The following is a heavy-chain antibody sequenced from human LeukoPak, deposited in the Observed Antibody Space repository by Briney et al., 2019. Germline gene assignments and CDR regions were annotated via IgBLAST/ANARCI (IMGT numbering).Heavy chain of an antibody. V-gene: IGHV3-7*03. CDR3: AKAPSGSYSYYYYGMDV. CDR2: IKQDGSEK. J-gene: IGHJ6*02. CDR1: GFTFSSYW. D-gene: IGHD1-26*01. Sequence: PGGSLRLSCAASGFTFSSYWMSWVRQAPGKGLEWVANIKQDGSEKYYVDSVKGRFTISRDNAKNSLYLQMNSLRAEDTALYYCAKAPSGSYSYYYYGMDVWGQGTTVTVSS.